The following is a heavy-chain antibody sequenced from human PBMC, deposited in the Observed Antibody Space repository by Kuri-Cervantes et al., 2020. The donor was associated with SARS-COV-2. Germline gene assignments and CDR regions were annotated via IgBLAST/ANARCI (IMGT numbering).Heavy chain of an antibody. D-gene: IGHD3-10*01. J-gene: IGHJ4*02. CDR2: INPNSGGT. CDR3: ARGGGVRGLMVLFQWRGAGPLDF. CDR1: GYTFTDYY. V-gene: IGHV1-2*04. Sequence: ASVKVSCKASGYTFTDYYMHWVRQAPGQGLEWMGWINPNSGGTNYAQKFQGWVAMTRDTSLSTAYMELSRLRSDETAVYYCARGGGVRGLMVLFQWRGAGPLDFWGQGTLVTVSS.